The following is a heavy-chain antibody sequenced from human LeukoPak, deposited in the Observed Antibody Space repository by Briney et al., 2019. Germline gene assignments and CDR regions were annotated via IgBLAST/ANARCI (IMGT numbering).Heavy chain of an antibody. D-gene: IGHD6-6*01. V-gene: IGHV4-39*07. CDR1: GGSISSSSDY. CDR2: IYYSGST. Sequence: SATLARSCPVSGGSISSSSDYWGWIREPPGKGLVWIGSIYYSGSTYYNPSLKSRVTISVDTSKNQFSLKLSSVTAADTVVYYCARKQLVGDYYMDIWGKGTTVTVSS. CDR3: ARKQLVGDYYMDI. J-gene: IGHJ6*03.